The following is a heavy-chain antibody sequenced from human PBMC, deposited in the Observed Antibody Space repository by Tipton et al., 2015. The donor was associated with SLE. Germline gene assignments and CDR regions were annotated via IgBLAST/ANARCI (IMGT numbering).Heavy chain of an antibody. CDR3: ARDRERWLQLNAFDI. V-gene: IGHV3-11*04. D-gene: IGHD5-24*01. CDR1: GFTFSDYY. Sequence: SLRLSCAASGFTFSDYYMSWIRQAPGKGLEWVSYISSSGSIIYYADSVKGRFTISRDNAKNSLYLQMNSLGAEDTAVYYCARDRERWLQLNAFDIWGQGTMVTVSS. CDR2: ISSSGSII. J-gene: IGHJ3*02.